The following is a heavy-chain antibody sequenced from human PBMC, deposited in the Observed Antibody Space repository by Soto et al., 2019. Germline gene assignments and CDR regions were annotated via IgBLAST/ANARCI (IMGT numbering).Heavy chain of an antibody. J-gene: IGHJ6*02. V-gene: IGHV4-34*01. CDR2: INHSGST. D-gene: IGHD3-16*01. Sequence: PSETLSLTCAFYCGSFSGYYWSWIRQPPGKGLEWIGEINHSGSTNYNPSLKSRVTISVDTSKNQFSLKLSSVTAADTAVYYCARDIMITFGGGPIYGMDVWGQGTTVTAP. CDR3: ARDIMITFGGGPIYGMDV. CDR1: CGSFSGYY.